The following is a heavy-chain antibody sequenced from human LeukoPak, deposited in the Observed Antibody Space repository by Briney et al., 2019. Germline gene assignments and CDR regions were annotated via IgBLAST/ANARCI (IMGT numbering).Heavy chain of an antibody. Sequence: GGSLRLSCVASGFTFSYYYMSWMRQPPGKGLAWVSYISSSGSTIYYADSVKGRFTTSRDNAKNSLYLQMNSLRAEDTAVYYCARGTSGYSGSYRAWGQGTLVTVSS. J-gene: IGHJ5*02. CDR3: ARGTSGYSGSYRA. V-gene: IGHV3-11*01. D-gene: IGHD1-26*01. CDR1: GFTFSYYY. CDR2: ISSSGSTI.